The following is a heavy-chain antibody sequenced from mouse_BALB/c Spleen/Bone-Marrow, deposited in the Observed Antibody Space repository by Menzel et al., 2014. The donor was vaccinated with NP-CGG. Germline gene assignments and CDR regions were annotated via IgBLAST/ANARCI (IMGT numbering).Heavy chain of an antibody. CDR3: ARLYDYGWFAY. V-gene: IGHV4-1*02. Sequence: EVMLVESGGGLMQPGGSLKLSCAASGFYFSAYWMSWVRQAPGKGLEWIGEINPDSRTINYTPSLKEKFIISRDNAKNTPYLQMSKVRSEDTALYYCARLYDYGWFAYWGQGTLVTVSA. D-gene: IGHD2-4*01. CDR2: INPDSRTI. CDR1: GFYFSAYW. J-gene: IGHJ3*01.